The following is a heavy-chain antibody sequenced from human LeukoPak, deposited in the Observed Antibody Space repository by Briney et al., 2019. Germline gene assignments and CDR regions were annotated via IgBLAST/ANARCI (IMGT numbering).Heavy chain of an antibody. CDR3: AKENAVAGAFDY. Sequence: PGGSLRLSCAASGFTFSSYAMSWVRQAPGKGLEWVSLISGSGGSTYYADSVKGRFTISRDNSKNTLFLQMNSLRAEDTAVYNCAKENAVAGAFDYWGQGTLVTVSS. D-gene: IGHD6-13*01. V-gene: IGHV3-23*01. J-gene: IGHJ4*02. CDR1: GFTFSSYA. CDR2: ISGSGGST.